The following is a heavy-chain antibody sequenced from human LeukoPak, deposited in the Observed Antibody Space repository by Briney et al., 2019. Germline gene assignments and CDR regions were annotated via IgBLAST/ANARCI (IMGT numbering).Heavy chain of an antibody. J-gene: IGHJ4*02. Sequence: GGSLRLSCAASAFTFSNYWMSWVRQAPGKGLKWVANIKQDGSEKKYVESVKGRFTISRDNAKNSLYLQMNSLGVDDMAVYYCARGSGWLGYWGQGTLVTVSS. CDR2: IKQDGSEK. V-gene: IGHV3-7*03. CDR1: AFTFSNYW. CDR3: ARGSGWLGY. D-gene: IGHD6-25*01.